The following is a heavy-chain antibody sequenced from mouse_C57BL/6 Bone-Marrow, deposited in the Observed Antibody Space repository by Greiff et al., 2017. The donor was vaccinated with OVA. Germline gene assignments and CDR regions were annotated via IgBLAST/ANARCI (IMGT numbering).Heavy chain of an antibody. CDR1: GYTFTSYW. CDR3: ARSDYYGSSRPFAY. V-gene: IGHV1-69*01. Sequence: QVQLQQPGAELVMPGASVKLSCKASGYTFTSYWMHWVKQRPGQGLEWIGEIDPSDSYTKYNQKFKGKSTLTVDKSSSTAYMQLSSLTSEDSAVYYCARSDYYGSSRPFAYWGQGTLVTVSA. J-gene: IGHJ3*01. D-gene: IGHD1-1*01. CDR2: IDPSDSYT.